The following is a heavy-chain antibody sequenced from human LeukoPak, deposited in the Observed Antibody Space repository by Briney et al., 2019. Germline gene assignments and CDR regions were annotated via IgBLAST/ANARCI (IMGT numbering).Heavy chain of an antibody. Sequence: PSETLSLTCAVYGGSFSGYYWSWIRQPPGKGLEWIGEINHSGSTNYNPSLKSRVTISVDTSKNQFSLKLSSVTAADTAVYYCARLSPYSSPSDYWGQGTLVTVSS. V-gene: IGHV4-34*01. CDR2: INHSGST. CDR1: GGSFSGYY. D-gene: IGHD6-6*01. CDR3: ARLSPYSSPSDY. J-gene: IGHJ4*02.